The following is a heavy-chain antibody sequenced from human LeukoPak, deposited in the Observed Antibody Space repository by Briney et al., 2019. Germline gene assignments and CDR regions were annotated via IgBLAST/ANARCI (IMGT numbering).Heavy chain of an antibody. CDR2: IYPDDSDI. D-gene: IGHD3-22*01. CDR1: GYTFTNYW. CDR3: ARYYYDRAVGPFDY. J-gene: IGHJ4*02. V-gene: IGHV5-51*01. Sequence: GESLKISCKGSGYTFTNYWIGWVRQRPGKGLEWMGIIYPDDSDIRYSPSFQGQVTISADKSITTASLQWSSLKASDTAMYYCARYYYDRAVGPFDYWGEGSRVTVSS.